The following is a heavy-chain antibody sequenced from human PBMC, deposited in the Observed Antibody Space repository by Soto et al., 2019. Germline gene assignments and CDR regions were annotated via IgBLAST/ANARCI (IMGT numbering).Heavy chain of an antibody. Sequence: ASVKVSCKASGYTFTSYGISWVRQAPGQGLEWMGWISAYNGNTNYAQKLQGRVTMTTDTSTSTAYMELRSLRSDDTAVYYCARVYEWIAVAGYFDFWGQGTRVTVAS. CDR2: ISAYNGNT. CDR3: ARVYEWIAVAGYFDF. CDR1: GYTFTSYG. J-gene: IGHJ4*02. V-gene: IGHV1-18*01. D-gene: IGHD6-19*01.